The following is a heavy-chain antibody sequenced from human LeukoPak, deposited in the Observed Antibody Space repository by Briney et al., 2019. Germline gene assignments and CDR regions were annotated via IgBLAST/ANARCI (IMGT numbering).Heavy chain of an antibody. D-gene: IGHD1-26*01. J-gene: IGHJ6*02. CDR3: ARDRPKGVGVYYYYGMDV. CDR2: INPNSGGT. Sequence: ASVKVSCRASGYTFTGYYMHWVRQAPGQGLEWMGWINPNSGGTNYAQKFQGRVTMTRDTSISTAYMELSRLRSDDTAVYYCARDRPKGVGVYYYYGMDVWGQGTTVTVSS. V-gene: IGHV1-2*02. CDR1: GYTFTGYY.